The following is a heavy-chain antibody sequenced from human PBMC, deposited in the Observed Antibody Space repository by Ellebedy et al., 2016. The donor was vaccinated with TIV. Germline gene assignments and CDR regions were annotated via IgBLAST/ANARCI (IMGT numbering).Heavy chain of an antibody. J-gene: IGHJ5*02. V-gene: IGHV4-61*02. CDR3: AREGFLTMIVVA. CDR1: GGSISSGSYY. Sequence: SETLSLXXTVSGGSISSGSYYWSWIRQPAGKGLEWIGRIYTSGSTNYNPSLKSQVTMSVDTSKNQFSLKLSSVTAADTAVYYCAREGFLTMIVVAWGQGTLVTVSS. D-gene: IGHD3-22*01. CDR2: IYTSGST.